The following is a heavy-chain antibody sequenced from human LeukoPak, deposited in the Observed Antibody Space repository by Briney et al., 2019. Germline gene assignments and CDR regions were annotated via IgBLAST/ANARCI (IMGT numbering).Heavy chain of an antibody. CDR1: GFTFNSYG. J-gene: IGHJ3*02. CDR2: IYSGGST. D-gene: IGHD4-23*01. Sequence: PGGSLRLSCAASGFTFNSYGMTWVRQAPGKGLEWVSVIYSGGSTYYADSVKGRFTISRDNSKNTLYLQMNSLRAEDTAVYYCARDPDGGNSGGAFDIWGQGTMVTVSS. V-gene: IGHV3-53*01. CDR3: ARDPDGGNSGGAFDI.